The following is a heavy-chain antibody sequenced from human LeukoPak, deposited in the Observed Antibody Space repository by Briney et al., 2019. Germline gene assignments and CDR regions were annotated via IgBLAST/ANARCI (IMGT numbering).Heavy chain of an antibody. Sequence: ASVTVSCKASGYTFTSYGISWVRLAPGPGREWIGWISAYKGNTKYAQKLQGRVTMTTDTSTSTAYMELRSLRSDDTAVYYCARDNSSRITIYGVVIPYYYYGMDVWGQGTTVTVSS. CDR2: ISAYKGNT. D-gene: IGHD3-3*01. J-gene: IGHJ6*02. V-gene: IGHV1-18*01. CDR3: ARDNSSRITIYGVVIPYYYYGMDV. CDR1: GYTFTSYG.